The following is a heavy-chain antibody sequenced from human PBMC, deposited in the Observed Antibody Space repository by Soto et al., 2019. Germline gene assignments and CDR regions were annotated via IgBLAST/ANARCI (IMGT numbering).Heavy chain of an antibody. Sequence: EVPLVESGGGLVQPGGSLRVSCAASGFSFSNSWMNWVRQAPGKGLEWVGRVRSNSDGGTADYAAPVKGRFLISRDDPQTTLHLQTYSLTLEDTAVYYCATPGYNSGYYFDYWGRGNRVTVSS. CDR2: VRSNSDGGTA. V-gene: IGHV3-15*07. J-gene: IGHJ4*02. CDR1: GFSFSNSW. CDR3: ATPGYNSGYYFDY. D-gene: IGHD3-22*01.